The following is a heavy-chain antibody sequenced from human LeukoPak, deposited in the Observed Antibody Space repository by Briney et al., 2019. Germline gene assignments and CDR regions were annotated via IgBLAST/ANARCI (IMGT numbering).Heavy chain of an antibody. CDR3: ASGNYFDS. V-gene: IGHV3-48*04. CDR1: GFTFSSYS. J-gene: IGHJ4*02. CDR2: ISSSSSTI. D-gene: IGHD2-15*01. Sequence: PGGSLRLSCAASGFTFSSYSMNWVRQAPGKGLEWVSYISSSSSTIYYADSVKGRFTISRDNGKKSLYLQMNSLRVEDTAVYFCASGNYFDSWGQGTLVAVSS.